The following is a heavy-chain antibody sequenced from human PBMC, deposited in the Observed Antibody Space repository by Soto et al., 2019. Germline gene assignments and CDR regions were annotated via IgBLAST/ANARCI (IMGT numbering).Heavy chain of an antibody. V-gene: IGHV4-4*02. J-gene: IGHJ5*02. CDR3: ASDRARRRGWRGDWFDP. D-gene: IGHD6-19*01. CDR1: GGSISSSNW. CDR2: IYHSGST. Sequence: QVQLQESGPGLVKPSGTLSLTCAVSGGSISSSNWWSWVRQPPGKGLEWIGEIYHSGSTNYNPSPTRRVTMSLAKSKITFALKLGSVTAPGTAGYPCASDRARRRGWRGDWFDPWGQGTLVTVSS.